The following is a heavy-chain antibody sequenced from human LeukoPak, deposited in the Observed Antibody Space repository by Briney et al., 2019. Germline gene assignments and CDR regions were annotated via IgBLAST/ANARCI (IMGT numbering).Heavy chain of an antibody. J-gene: IGHJ1*01. CDR1: GFTFSSYW. D-gene: IGHD3-3*01. CDR2: IKQDGSEK. Sequence: GGSLRLSCAASGFTFSSYWMSWVRQAPGKGLEWVANIKQDGSEKYYVDSVKGRFTISRDNAKNSLYLQMNSLRAEDTAVYYCARDPKDFWSGYQHWGQGTLVTVSS. CDR3: ARDPKDFWSGYQH. V-gene: IGHV3-7*01.